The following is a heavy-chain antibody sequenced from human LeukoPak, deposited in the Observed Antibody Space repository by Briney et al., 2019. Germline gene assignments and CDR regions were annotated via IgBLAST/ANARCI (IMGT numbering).Heavy chain of an antibody. D-gene: IGHD6-19*01. CDR3: ARAPRDSSGWYPFDY. CDR1: GGSISSYY. V-gene: IGHV4-59*01. J-gene: IGHJ4*02. CDR2: IYYSGST. Sequence: SETLSLICTVSGGSISSYYWSWMRQPPGKGLEWIGYIYYSGSTNYNPSLKSRVTISVDTSKNQFSLKLSSVTAADTAVYYCARAPRDSSGWYPFDYWGQGTLVTVSS.